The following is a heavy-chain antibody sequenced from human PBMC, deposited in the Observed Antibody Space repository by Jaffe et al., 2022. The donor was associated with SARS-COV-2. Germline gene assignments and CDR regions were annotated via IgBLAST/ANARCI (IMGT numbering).Heavy chain of an antibody. D-gene: IGHD3-10*01. CDR1: GFSFSTYG. CDR3: ARGSYRNYYYGMDV. J-gene: IGHJ6*02. V-gene: IGHV3-33*01. Sequence: QVQLVESGGGVVQPGGSLGLSCTTSGFSFSTYGMHWVRQAPGKGLEWMAVIWYDGSNKYYADSVKGRFTISRDSSKNTLYLQMNSLRAEDMAVYYCARGSYRNYYYGMDVWGQGTTVTVSS. CDR2: IWYDGSNK.